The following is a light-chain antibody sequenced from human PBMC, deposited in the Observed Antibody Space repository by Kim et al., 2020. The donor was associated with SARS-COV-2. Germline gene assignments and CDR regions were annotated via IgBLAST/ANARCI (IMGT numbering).Light chain of an antibody. CDR2: TAS. Sequence: ASVGDTVTITCRTSQGITNNLAWYQQKPGKAPKRLIYTASTLQSGVPSRFSGSGSGTEFTLTISSLQPEDFATYYCLQHNSFPITFGQGTRLEIK. J-gene: IGKJ5*01. CDR1: QGITNN. CDR3: LQHNSFPIT. V-gene: IGKV1-17*01.